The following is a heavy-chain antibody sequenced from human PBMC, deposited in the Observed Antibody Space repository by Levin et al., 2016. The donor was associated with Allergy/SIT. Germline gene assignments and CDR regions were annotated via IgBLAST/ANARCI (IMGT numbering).Heavy chain of an antibody. Sequence: WVRQAPGQGLEWMGIINPSGGSTSYAEKFRGRVTMTSDTSTNTVYMELRSLRSEDTAVYYCARAEVAGTAYWGQGTLVTVSS. J-gene: IGHJ4*02. V-gene: IGHV1-46*01. CDR2: INPSGGST. CDR3: ARAEVAGTAY. D-gene: IGHD6-19*01.